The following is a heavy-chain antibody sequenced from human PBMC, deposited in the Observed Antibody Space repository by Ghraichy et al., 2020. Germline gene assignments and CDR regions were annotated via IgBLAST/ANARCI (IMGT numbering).Heavy chain of an antibody. Sequence: SGPTLVKPTQTLTLTCTFSGFSLSTSGVGVGWIRQPPGKALEWLALIYWNDDKRYSPSLKSRLTITKDTSKNQVVLTMTNMDPVDTATYYCAHSPIRTTYYYDSSGYSPDAFDIWGQGTMVTVSS. V-gene: IGHV2-5*01. CDR3: AHSPIRTTYYYDSSGYSPDAFDI. D-gene: IGHD3-22*01. J-gene: IGHJ3*02. CDR2: IYWNDDK. CDR1: GFSLSTSGVG.